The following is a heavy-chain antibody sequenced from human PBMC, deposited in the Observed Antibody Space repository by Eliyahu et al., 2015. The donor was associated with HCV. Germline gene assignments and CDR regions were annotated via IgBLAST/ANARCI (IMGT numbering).Heavy chain of an antibody. D-gene: IGHD3-10*01. J-gene: IGHJ4*02. V-gene: IGHV3-48*02. CDR1: GFPXSPYA. CDR2: INSDSSTI. CDR3: ARVVYGSGRHFDY. Sequence: EVQLXESGGGLKQPGGSLRLSXAXSGFPXSPYAMTWVRQAPGKGLEWISXINSDSSTIYYXDSVKGRFTMSRDXAKNSLYLQMNSLRDDDTAVYYCARVVYGSGRHFDYWGQGTLVSVSS.